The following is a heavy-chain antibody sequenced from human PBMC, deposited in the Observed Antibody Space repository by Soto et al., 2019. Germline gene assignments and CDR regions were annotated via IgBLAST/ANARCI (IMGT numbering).Heavy chain of an antibody. CDR1: GYTFTIYA. J-gene: IGHJ3*02. Sequence: ASVKVSCKASGYTFTIYAMHWVRQAPGQRHEWMGWINAGNGNTKYSQKFQGRVTITRDTSASTAYMELSSRRSEDTAVYYCARAHRPSHLYNWHRDAFDIWGQGTMVTVSS. V-gene: IGHV1-3*01. CDR2: INAGNGNT. CDR3: ARAHRPSHLYNWHRDAFDI. D-gene: IGHD1-1*01.